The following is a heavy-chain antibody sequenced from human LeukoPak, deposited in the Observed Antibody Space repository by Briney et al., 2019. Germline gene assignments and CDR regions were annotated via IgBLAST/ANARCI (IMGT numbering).Heavy chain of an antibody. V-gene: IGHV4-34*01. CDR3: ARAKPEYYDFWSGYYKGAHFDY. D-gene: IGHD3-3*01. CDR2: INHSGST. J-gene: IGHJ4*02. CDR1: GLTFSSYW. Sequence: GPLRLSCVASGLTFSSYWMSWIRQPPGKGLEWIGEINHSGSTNYNPSLKSRVTISVDTSKNQFSLKLSSVTAADTAVYYCARAKPEYYDFWSGYYKGAHFDYWGQGTLVTVSS.